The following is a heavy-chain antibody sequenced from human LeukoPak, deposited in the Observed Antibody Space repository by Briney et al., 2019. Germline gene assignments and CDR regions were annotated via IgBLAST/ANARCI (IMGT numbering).Heavy chain of an antibody. V-gene: IGHV4-34*01. Sequence: PSETLSLTCAVYGGSFSGYYWSWIRQPPRKGLELIGEINHSESTNYNPSLKSQVTISVDTYKNKFSLKLRSVTAADTAVYYCARGLYQLLWSYYFDYWGQGTLVTVSS. CDR2: INHSEST. J-gene: IGHJ4*02. D-gene: IGHD2-2*01. CDR1: GGSFSGYY. CDR3: ARGLYQLLWSYYFDY.